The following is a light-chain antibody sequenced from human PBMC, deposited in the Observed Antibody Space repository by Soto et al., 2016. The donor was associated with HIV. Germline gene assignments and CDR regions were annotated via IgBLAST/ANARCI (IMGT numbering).Light chain of an antibody. V-gene: IGLV3-19*01. CDR2: GKN. CDR3: NSRYTSDSHHYV. J-gene: IGLJ1*01. Sequence: SSELIQDPVVSVALGQTVKITCQGDSVTSYYVSWYQQKPGQAPRLVIYGKNNRPSGIPDRFSGSSSGNTASLTITGAQAEDEADYYCNSRYTSDSHHYVFGTGTKVHVL. CDR1: SVTSYY.